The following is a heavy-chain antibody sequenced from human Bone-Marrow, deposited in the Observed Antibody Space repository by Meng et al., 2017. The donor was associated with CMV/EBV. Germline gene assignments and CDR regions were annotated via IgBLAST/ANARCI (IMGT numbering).Heavy chain of an antibody. CDR1: GGSISSYY. Sequence: SETLSLTCTVSGGSISSYYWSWIRQPPGKGLEWIGYIYYSGSTNYNPSLKSRVTISVDTSKNQFSLKLSSVTAADTAVYYCARDGGYCSSTSCLPESGMDVWGQGTTVIVSS. J-gene: IGHJ6*02. D-gene: IGHD2-2*01. CDR2: IYYSGST. V-gene: IGHV4-59*12. CDR3: ARDGGYCSSTSCLPESGMDV.